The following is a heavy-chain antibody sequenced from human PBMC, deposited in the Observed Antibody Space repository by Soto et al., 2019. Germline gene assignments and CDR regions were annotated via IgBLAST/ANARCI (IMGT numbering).Heavy chain of an antibody. CDR2: AGNKANSYTT. V-gene: IGHV3-72*01. J-gene: IGHJ4*02. CDR3: ARDLPVMGAVDF. CDR1: GFTFSDHD. D-gene: IGHD1-26*01. Sequence: EVQLVESGGGLVQPGGSLRLSCAASGFTFSDHDMDWVRQAPGKGLEWIGRAGNKANSYTTEYAASVKGRFTISRDDSKNSVSLQMNSLQTEDTGVYYCARDLPVMGAVDFWGQGTLVTVSS.